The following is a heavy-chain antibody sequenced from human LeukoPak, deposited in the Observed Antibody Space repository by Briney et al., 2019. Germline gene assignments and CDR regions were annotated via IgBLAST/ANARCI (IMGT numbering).Heavy chain of an antibody. J-gene: IGHJ4*02. D-gene: IGHD3-10*01. CDR2: IKEDGSEK. CDR1: GFNFGEFW. Sequence: EGSLRLSCAASGFNFGEFWMAWVRQTPGKGLEWVADIKEDGSEKFYVDSVKGRFTISRDNAKNSLYLQMNSLRAEDTALYYCAKDNVVRGVTSWAYFDYWGQGTLVTVSS. V-gene: IGHV3-7*03. CDR3: AKDNVVRGVTSWAYFDY.